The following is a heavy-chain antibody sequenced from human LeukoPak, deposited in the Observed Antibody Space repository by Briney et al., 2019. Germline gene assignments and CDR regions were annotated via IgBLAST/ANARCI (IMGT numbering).Heavy chain of an antibody. V-gene: IGHV3-23*01. CDR3: AKEFSSSWYYYFDY. CDR1: EFTFSSYA. CDR2: IIGSGGTT. D-gene: IGHD6-13*01. Sequence: PGGSLRLSCVASEFTFSSYAMSWVRHAPGKGLEWVSAIIGSGGTTYYTDSGKGRFTISRDNSKNTLYLQMNSLRAEDTAVYYCAKEFSSSWYYYFDYWGQGTLVTVSS. J-gene: IGHJ4*02.